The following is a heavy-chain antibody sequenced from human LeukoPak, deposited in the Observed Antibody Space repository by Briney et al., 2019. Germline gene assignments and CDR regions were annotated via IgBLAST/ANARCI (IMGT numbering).Heavy chain of an antibody. D-gene: IGHD3-16*01. Sequence: PSETLSLTCTVSGGSFSIYYWSWIRQPAGKGLEWIGRIYTSGSTNYNPSLKSRATISVDTSKNQFSLKLSSVTAADTAVYYCARILWGSFFYFDYWGQGTLVTVSS. CDR1: GGSFSIYY. J-gene: IGHJ4*02. V-gene: IGHV4-4*07. CDR2: IYTSGST. CDR3: ARILWGSFFYFDY.